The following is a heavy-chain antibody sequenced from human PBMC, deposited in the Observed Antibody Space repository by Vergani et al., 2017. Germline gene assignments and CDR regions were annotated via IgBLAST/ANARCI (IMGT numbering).Heavy chain of an antibody. CDR1: GFPFSDYG. CDR2: ISNSGNTI. J-gene: IGHJ4*02. D-gene: IGHD4-23*01. Sequence: VQLVESGGGEVQPGRSLRLSCSAAGFPFSDYGVHWVRQAPGKGLEWVSYISNSGNTIEYADSVKGRFSISRDNAKNSLYLQMNSLRAGDTAIYYCARAVSTTVGDPPGYWGQGTLVTVSS. CDR3: ARAVSTTVGDPPGY. V-gene: IGHV3-48*01.